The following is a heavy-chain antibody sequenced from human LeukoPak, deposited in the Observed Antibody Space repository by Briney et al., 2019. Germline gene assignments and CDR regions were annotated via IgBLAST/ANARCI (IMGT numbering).Heavy chain of an antibody. CDR1: GGSISSGIYY. J-gene: IGHJ4*02. CDR2: IYYSGNT. D-gene: IGHD6-13*01. CDR3: ARHVRQQLPPKAFDY. Sequence: SETLSLTCTVSGGSISSGIYYWGWIRQPPGKGLEWIGSIYYSGNTYYNPSLKSRVTISVDTSKNQLSLKLNSVTAANTAVYYWARHVRQQLPPKAFDYWGQGTLVTVSS. V-gene: IGHV4-39*01.